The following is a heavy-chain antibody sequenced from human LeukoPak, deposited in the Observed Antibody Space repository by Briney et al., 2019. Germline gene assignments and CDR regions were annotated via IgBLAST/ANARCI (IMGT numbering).Heavy chain of an antibody. CDR1: GASFTNDYH. CDR2: MGYGGRT. Sequence: PSETLSLTCTVSGASFTNDYHWGWIRQSPGKGLEWIWTMGYGGRTYFSPSLKSRVSLSIDMSRTYFSLILKSVSAADTAVYYCARTKGRAVGQTAFQYWGQGTLVTVSA. V-gene: IGHV4-39*07. D-gene: IGHD1-26*01. J-gene: IGHJ4*02. CDR3: ARTKGRAVGQTAFQY.